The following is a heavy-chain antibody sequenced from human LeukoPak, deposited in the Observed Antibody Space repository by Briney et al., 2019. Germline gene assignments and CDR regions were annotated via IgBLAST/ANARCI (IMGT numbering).Heavy chain of an antibody. J-gene: IGHJ4*02. CDR3: AKGGGNYYDSSGYYY. Sequence: PGGSLGLSCAASGFTFSSYAMSWVRQAPGKGLEWVSAISGSGGSTYYADSVKGRFTISRDNSKNTLYLQMNSLRAEDTAVYYCAKGGGNYYDSSGYYYWGQGTLVTVSS. CDR1: GFTFSSYA. CDR2: ISGSGGST. D-gene: IGHD3-22*01. V-gene: IGHV3-23*01.